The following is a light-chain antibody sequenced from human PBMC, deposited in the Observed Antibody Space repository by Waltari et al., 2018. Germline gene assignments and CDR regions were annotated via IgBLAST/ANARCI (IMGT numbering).Light chain of an antibody. V-gene: IGLV4-69*01. J-gene: IGLJ3*02. CDR3: QTGGHGTWV. CDR1: SGHSSNI. CDR2: VNSDGTH. Sequence: QLVLTQSPSASASLGASIKLTCTPSSGHSSNIIAWLQQQPERGPRYVMKVNSDGTHSKGDDIPDRFSGSSAGAERYLPISSLQSEDEADYYCQTGGHGTWVFGGGTKVTVL.